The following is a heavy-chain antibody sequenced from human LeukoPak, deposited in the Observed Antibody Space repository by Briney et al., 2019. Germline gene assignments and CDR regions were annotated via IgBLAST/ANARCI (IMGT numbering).Heavy chain of an antibody. D-gene: IGHD5/OR15-5a*01. CDR3: ARDLRTEVDY. CDR1: GCTFTDYY. V-gene: IGHV1-2*02. Sequence: GSVNVSRKASGCTFTDYYIHWVGQAPGQGGEWMGWINPNSGGKNYAQTFQGRVTMTRDTSNSTPYMELSRLRSDDTAVYYCARDLRTEVDYWGQGTLVTVSS. CDR2: INPNSGGK. J-gene: IGHJ4*02.